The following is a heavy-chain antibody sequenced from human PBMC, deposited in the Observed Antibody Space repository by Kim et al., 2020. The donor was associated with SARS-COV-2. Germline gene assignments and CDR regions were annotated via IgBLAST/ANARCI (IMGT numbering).Heavy chain of an antibody. J-gene: IGHJ4*02. CDR3: AKDRTYTNGLFDF. Sequence: GGSLRLSCAASGFIFTTYAMSWVRQAPGKGLEWVSGISSSGVVTHYTDSVKGRFTISRDNSKNTVYLQMNSLRAEDSAVFYCAKDRTYTNGLFDFWGQGT. V-gene: IGHV3-23*01. D-gene: IGHD3-16*01. CDR2: ISSSGVVT. CDR1: GFIFTTYA.